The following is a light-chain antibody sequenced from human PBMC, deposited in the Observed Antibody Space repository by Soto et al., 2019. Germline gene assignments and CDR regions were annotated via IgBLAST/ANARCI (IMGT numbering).Light chain of an antibody. J-gene: IGKJ1*01. V-gene: IGKV1-9*01. Sequence: DIQLTQSPSFLSASVGDRVTMTCRASQGISTYLAWYQQKPGKAPKLLIYAASTLQSGVPSRFSGSGSGTEFALAISSLQPEDFETYYCQQLINYPQTFGQGTKVDIK. CDR2: AAS. CDR1: QGISTY. CDR3: QQLINYPQT.